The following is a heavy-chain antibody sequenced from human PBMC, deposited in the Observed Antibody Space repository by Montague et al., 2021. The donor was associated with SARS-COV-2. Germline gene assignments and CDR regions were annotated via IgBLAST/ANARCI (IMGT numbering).Heavy chain of an antibody. V-gene: IGHV4-59*01. CDR1: GDSISSYY. D-gene: IGHD1-1*01. CDR3: ARAQNTCFIANCVNYFEV. Sequence: SKTLSLTCEVSGDSISSYYWSWIRQSPGKGLEWIGYVHYTGSTEYNPSLKTRVTLSLDTPRNHFSLKLRSVTAADTAVYYCARAQNTCFIANCVNYFEVWGLGALVTVSS. J-gene: IGHJ4*02. CDR2: VHYTGST.